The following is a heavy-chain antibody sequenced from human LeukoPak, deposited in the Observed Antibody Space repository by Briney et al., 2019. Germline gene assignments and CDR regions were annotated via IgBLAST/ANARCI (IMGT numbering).Heavy chain of an antibody. CDR2: INHSGST. V-gene: IGHV4-34*01. J-gene: IGHJ4*02. Sequence: PSETLSLTCAVYGGSFSGYYWSWIRQPPGKGLEWIGEINHSGSTNYNPSLKSRVTISVDTSKNQFSLKLSSVTAADTAVYYCARGGYYYDSSGGFDYWGRGTLVTVSS. CDR3: ARGGYYYDSSGGFDY. CDR1: GGSFSGYY. D-gene: IGHD3-22*01.